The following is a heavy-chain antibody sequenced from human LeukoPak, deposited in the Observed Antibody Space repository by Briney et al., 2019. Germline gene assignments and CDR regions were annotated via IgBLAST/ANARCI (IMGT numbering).Heavy chain of an antibody. Sequence: SETLSLTCAVYGGSFSGYYWSWSRQPPGKGLEWIGEINHSGSTNYNPSLKSRVTISVDTSKNQFSLKLSSVTAADTAVYYCARGKGVVPAARGWFDYWGQGTLVTVSS. CDR1: GGSFSGYY. D-gene: IGHD2-2*01. CDR3: ARGKGVVPAARGWFDY. CDR2: INHSGST. V-gene: IGHV4-34*01. J-gene: IGHJ4*02.